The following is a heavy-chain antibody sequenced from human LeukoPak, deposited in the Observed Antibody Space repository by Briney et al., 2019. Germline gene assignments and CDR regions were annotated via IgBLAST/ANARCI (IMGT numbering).Heavy chain of an antibody. V-gene: IGHV3-64D*06. Sequence: PWGSLRLSCSASGFTFSSYIMHWVRQAPGKGLEYVSAITSIGGSTYYADSVKGRFTISRDNSKNTLYLQMSSLRPEDTAVYYCVKDDSYYYGSGSSNDWGQGTLVTVSS. CDR3: VKDDSYYYGSGSSND. CDR1: GFTFSSYI. D-gene: IGHD3-10*01. CDR2: ITSIGGST. J-gene: IGHJ4*02.